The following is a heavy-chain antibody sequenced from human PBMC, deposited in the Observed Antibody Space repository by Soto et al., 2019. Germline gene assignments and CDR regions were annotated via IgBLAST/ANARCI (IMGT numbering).Heavy chain of an antibody. CDR2: IVVGSGNT. D-gene: IGHD3-10*01. CDR1: GFTFTSSA. V-gene: IGHV1-58*02. J-gene: IGHJ6*03. CDR3: AARLWFGGSYYCYMDV. Sequence: QMQLVQSRPEVKKPGTSVKVSCKASGFTFTSSAMQWVREARGQRLEWIGWIVVGSGNTNYAQKFQERVTITRDMSTSTAYMELSSLRSEDTAVYYCAARLWFGGSYYCYMDVWGKGTTVTVSS.